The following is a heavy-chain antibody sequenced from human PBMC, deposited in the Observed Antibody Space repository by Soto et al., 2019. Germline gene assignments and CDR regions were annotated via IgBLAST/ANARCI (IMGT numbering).Heavy chain of an antibody. CDR2: IYHSGST. CDR1: GGSISSGGYY. V-gene: IGHV4-30-2*01. D-gene: IGHD4-17*01. CDR3: ASGLVTTLHY. Sequence: SETLSLTCTVSGGSISSGGYYWSWIRQPPGKGLEWIGYIYHSGSTYYNPSLKSRVTISVDRSKNQFSLKLSSVTAADTAVYYCASGLVTTLHYWGQGTLVTVSS. J-gene: IGHJ4*02.